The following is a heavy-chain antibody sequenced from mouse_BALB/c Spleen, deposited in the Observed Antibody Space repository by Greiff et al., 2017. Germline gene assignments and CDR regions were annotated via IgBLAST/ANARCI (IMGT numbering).Heavy chain of an antibody. CDR2: ISSGSSTI. J-gene: IGHJ2*01. V-gene: IGHV5-17*02. D-gene: IGHD4-1*02. CDR1: GFTFSSFG. Sequence: DVMLVESGGGLVQPGGSRKLSCAASGFTFSSFGMHWVRQAPEKGLEWVAYISSGSSTIYYADTVKGRFTISRDNPKNTLFLQMTSLRSEDTAMYYCARSPTGTFDYWGQGTTLTVSS. CDR3: ARSPTGTFDY.